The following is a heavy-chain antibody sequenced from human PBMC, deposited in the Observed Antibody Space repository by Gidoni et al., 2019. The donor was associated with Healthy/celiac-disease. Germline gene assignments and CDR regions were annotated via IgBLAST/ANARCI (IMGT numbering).Heavy chain of an antibody. V-gene: IGHV3-49*03. D-gene: IGHD3-3*01. CDR3: TRGRHDFWSGYYSIFDY. Sequence: EVQLVESGGGLVQPGRSLRLSCTASGFTFGYYAMSWFRQDTGRGLEWVGFIRSKAYGGTTEYAASVKGRFTISRDDSKSIAYLQMNSLKTEDTAVYYCTRGRHDFWSGYYSIFDYWGQGTLVTVSS. CDR2: IRSKAYGGTT. J-gene: IGHJ4*02. CDR1: GFTFGYYA.